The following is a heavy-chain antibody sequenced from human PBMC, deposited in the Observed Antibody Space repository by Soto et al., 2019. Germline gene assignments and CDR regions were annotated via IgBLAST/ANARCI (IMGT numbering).Heavy chain of an antibody. D-gene: IGHD1-7*01. J-gene: IGHJ6*02. CDR3: ARVAVTGTTTGAEPYYYGMDV. Sequence: SETLSLTCAVYGGSFSGYYWSWIRQPPGKGLEWIGEINHSGSTNYNPSLKSRVTISVDTSKNQFSLKLSSVTAADTAEYYCARVAVTGTTTGAEPYYYGMDVWGQGTTVTVSS. CDR2: INHSGST. V-gene: IGHV4-34*01. CDR1: GGSFSGYY.